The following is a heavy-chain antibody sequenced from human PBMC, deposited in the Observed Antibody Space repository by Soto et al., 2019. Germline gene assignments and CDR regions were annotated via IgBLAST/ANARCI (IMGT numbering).Heavy chain of an antibody. V-gene: IGHV3-30*09. J-gene: IGHJ4*02. D-gene: IGHD2-21*01. Sequence: QVQVVESGGDVVQPGRSLRLSCVASGFTFNSYAMHWVRQSPGKGLEWVAVISYDGNSKYYTDSVKGRFAISRDTSKHTLCLQMNSLRPEYTSVYYCARAGLLLLAKYYFDCWGQGTLVTVSS. CDR2: ISYDGNSK. CDR1: GFTFNSYA. CDR3: ARAGLLLLAKYYFDC.